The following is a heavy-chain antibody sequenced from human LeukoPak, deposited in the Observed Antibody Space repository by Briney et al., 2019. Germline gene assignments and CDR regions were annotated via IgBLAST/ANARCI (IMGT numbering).Heavy chain of an antibody. D-gene: IGHD2-15*01. V-gene: IGHV3-74*01. CDR3: LVILTEPTSPSPDGLDI. J-gene: IGHJ3*02. CDR1: GFTFSRDW. CDR2: IDSDDGST. Sequence: GGSLRLSCAASGFTFSRDWMYWVRQVPGKGLVWVSRIDSDDGSTSYADSVRGRFTISRDNAKKTLYLQMNSLRVEDTAVYYCLVILTEPTSPSPDGLDIWGQGTMVTVSS.